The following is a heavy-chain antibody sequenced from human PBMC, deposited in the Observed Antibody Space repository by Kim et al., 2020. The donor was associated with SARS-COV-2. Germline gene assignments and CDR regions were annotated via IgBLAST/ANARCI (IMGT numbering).Heavy chain of an antibody. V-gene: IGHV4-59*09. Sequence: GSTNYNPSLKRRVTISVDTSKNQFSLKLSSVTAADTAVYYCARGSGYDDYWGQGTLVTVSS. D-gene: IGHD5-12*01. CDR3: ARGSGYDDY. J-gene: IGHJ4*02. CDR2: GST.